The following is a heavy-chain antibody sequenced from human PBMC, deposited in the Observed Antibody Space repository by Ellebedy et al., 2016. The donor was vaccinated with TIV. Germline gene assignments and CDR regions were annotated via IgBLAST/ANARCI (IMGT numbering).Heavy chain of an antibody. CDR2: IYYSGST. CDR1: GDSISSSSHY. J-gene: IGHJ5*02. Sequence: MPSETLSLTCTVSGDSISSSSHYWGWIRQPPGKGLEWIGSIYYSGSTYYNPSLKSRVTISVDTSKNQFSLNLSSVTAADTAVYYCARDPALPRGRFDTWGQGTLVTVSS. V-gene: IGHV4-39*02. CDR3: ARDPALPRGRFDT.